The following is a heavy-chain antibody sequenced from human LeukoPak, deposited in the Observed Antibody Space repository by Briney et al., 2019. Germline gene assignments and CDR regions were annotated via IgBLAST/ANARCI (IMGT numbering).Heavy chain of an antibody. CDR1: GFTFDDYA. J-gene: IGHJ4*02. V-gene: IGHV3-9*01. CDR2: ISWNGGSI. CDR3: TRVGYIDEGIDY. D-gene: IGHD5-24*01. Sequence: PGRSLRLSCAASGFTFDDYAMHWVRQAPGKGLEWVSGISWNGGSIGYVDSVKGRFTISRDNAKNSLYLQMNSLRAEDTAIYYCTRVGYIDEGIDYWGQGTLVTVSS.